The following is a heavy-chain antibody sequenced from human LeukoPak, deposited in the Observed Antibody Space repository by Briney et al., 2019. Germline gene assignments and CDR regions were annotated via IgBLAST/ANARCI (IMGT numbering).Heavy chain of an antibody. D-gene: IGHD2-8*01. CDR3: ARGEDIVQMVYAIRGYYFDY. V-gene: IGHV3-30-3*01. J-gene: IGHJ4*02. CDR1: GFTFSSYA. CDR2: ISYDGSNK. Sequence: GGSLRLSCAASGFTFSSYAMHWVRQAPGKGLEWVAVISYDGSNKYYADSVKGRFTISRDNSKNTLYLQMNSLRAEDTAVYYCARGEDIVQMVYAIRGYYFDYWGQGTLVTVSS.